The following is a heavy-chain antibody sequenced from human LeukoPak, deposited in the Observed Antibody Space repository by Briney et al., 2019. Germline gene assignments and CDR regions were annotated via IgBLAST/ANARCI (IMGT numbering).Heavy chain of an antibody. D-gene: IGHD4-17*01. V-gene: IGHV4-39*07. CDR3: AREYGDRPVYYYYYMDV. CDR1: GGSISSSSYY. Sequence: NSSETLSLTCTVSGGSISSSSYYWGWIRQPPGKGLEWIGSIFYSGSTYYNPSLKSRVTISVDTSKNQFSLKLSSVTAADTAVYYCAREYGDRPVYYYYYMDVWGKGTTVTVSS. J-gene: IGHJ6*03. CDR2: IFYSGST.